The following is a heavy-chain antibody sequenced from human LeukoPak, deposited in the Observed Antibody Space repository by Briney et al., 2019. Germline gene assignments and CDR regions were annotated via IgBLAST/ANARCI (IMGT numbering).Heavy chain of an antibody. V-gene: IGHV1-69*06. CDR3: ARAVAATLNWFDP. CDR1: GGTFSSYA. Sequence: SVKVSCKASGGTFSSYAISWVRQAPGQGLEWMGGIIPIFGTANYAQKFQGRVTITADKSTSTAYMELSSLRSEDTAVYYCARAVAATLNWFDPWGQGTLVTVSS. J-gene: IGHJ5*02. CDR2: IIPIFGTA. D-gene: IGHD2-15*01.